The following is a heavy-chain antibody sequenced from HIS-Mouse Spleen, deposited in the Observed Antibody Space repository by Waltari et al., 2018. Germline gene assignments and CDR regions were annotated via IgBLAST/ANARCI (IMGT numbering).Heavy chain of an antibody. CDR2: IKQDGSAK. CDR1: GFTFGTLV. CDR3: ARDRYWYFDL. Sequence: EVQLVESGGGVVQPGGSLSLPCAASGFTFGTLVMIGVRQAPGKGMEWVANIKQDGSAKYYVDSVKGRFTISRDNAKISLYLQMNSLRAEDTAVYYCARDRYWYFDLWGRGTLVTVSS. V-gene: IGHV3-7*01. J-gene: IGHJ2*01.